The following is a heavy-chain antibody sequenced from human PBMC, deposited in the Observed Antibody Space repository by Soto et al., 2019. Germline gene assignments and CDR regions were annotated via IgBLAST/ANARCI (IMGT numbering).Heavy chain of an antibody. CDR2: ISGSGGST. V-gene: IGHV3-23*01. CDR1: GFTFSSYA. J-gene: IGHJ4*02. D-gene: IGHD2-2*01. Sequence: GGSLRLSCAASGFTFSSYAMSWVRQAPGKGLEWVSAISGSGGSTYYADSVKGRFTISRDNSKNTLYLQMNSLRAEDTAVYYCAKPSCSSTSCYGLYFDYWGQGTLVTVSS. CDR3: AKPSCSSTSCYGLYFDY.